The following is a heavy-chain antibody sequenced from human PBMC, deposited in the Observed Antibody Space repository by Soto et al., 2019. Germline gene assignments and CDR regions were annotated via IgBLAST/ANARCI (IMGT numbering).Heavy chain of an antibody. CDR3: AKDTVPADYYGMDV. CDR1: GFTFSSYG. J-gene: IGHJ6*02. Sequence: GGSLRLSCAASGFTFSSYGMHWVRQAPGKGLEWVAVISYDGSNKYYADSVKGRFTISRDNSKNTLYLQMNSLRAEDTAVYYCAKDTVPADYYGMDVWGQGTTVTVSS. CDR2: ISYDGSNK. D-gene: IGHD2-2*01. V-gene: IGHV3-30*18.